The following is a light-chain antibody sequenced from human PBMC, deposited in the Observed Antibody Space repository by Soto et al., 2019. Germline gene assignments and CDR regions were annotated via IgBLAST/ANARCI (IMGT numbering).Light chain of an antibody. CDR2: WAS. CDR3: QQYYSSPET. Sequence: DSVMTQSPDSLAVSLGERATINCKSSQNVFYSSNNKNYLAWYQQKPGQPPKLLIYWASTRESGVPDRFSGSGSGTDFTLTISSLQAEDVAVYYCQQYYSSPETFGQGTKVEIK. J-gene: IGKJ1*01. CDR1: QNVFYSSNNKNY. V-gene: IGKV4-1*01.